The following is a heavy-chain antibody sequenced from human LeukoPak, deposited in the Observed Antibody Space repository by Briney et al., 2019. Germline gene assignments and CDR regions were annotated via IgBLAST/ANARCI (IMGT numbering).Heavy chain of an antibody. V-gene: IGHV1-2*02. CDR2: INPNSGGT. Sequence: ASVKVSCKASGYTFTGYYMHWVRQAPGQGLEWXXXINPNSGGTNYAQKFQGRVTMTRDTSISTAYMELSRLRSDDTAVYYCASPLDSSGYIFDYWGQGTLVTVSS. D-gene: IGHD3-22*01. CDR1: GYTFTGYY. CDR3: ASPLDSSGYIFDY. J-gene: IGHJ4*02.